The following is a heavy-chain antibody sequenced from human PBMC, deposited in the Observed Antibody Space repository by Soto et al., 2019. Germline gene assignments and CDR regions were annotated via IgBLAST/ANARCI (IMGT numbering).Heavy chain of an antibody. Sequence: GGSLRLSCEASGVIFSTYAMSWVRQAPGKGLEWISTIRGSGDDTYYGDSVQGRFTISRDNSRNTLYLKLNSLRAEDTAVFYCTIWYCSGGDCPTGSSWGQGTLVTVSS. CDR2: IRGSGDDT. J-gene: IGHJ5*02. CDR3: TIWYCSGGDCPTGSS. V-gene: IGHV3-23*01. CDR1: GVIFSTYA. D-gene: IGHD2-21*02.